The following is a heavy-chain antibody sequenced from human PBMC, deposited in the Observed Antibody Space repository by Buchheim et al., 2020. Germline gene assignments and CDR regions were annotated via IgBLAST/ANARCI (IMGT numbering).Heavy chain of an antibody. CDR2: IYTSGST. CDR1: GGSISSYY. J-gene: IGHJ6*02. V-gene: IGHV4-4*07. CDR3: ARDASYCTNGVCYTGNDYYYYYGMDV. Sequence: QVQLQESGPGLVKPSETLSLTCTVSGGSISSYYWSWIRQPAGKGLEWIGRIYTSGSTNYNPSLKSRVTMSVDTSKNQFSLKLSSVTAADTAVYYCARDASYCTNGVCYTGNDYYYYYGMDVWGQGTT. D-gene: IGHD2-8*01.